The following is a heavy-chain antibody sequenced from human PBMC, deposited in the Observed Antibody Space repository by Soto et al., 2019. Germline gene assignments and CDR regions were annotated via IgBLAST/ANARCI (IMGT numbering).Heavy chain of an antibody. D-gene: IGHD5-12*01. J-gene: IGHJ4*02. CDR2: IIPIFGTA. CDR1: GGTFSSYA. V-gene: IGHV1-69*12. Sequence: QVQLVQSGAEVKKPGSSVKVSCKASGGTFSSYAISWVRQAPGQGLEWMGGIIPIFGTANYAQKFQGRVTITADEATSTAYMELRSLRSEDTAVYYCARRGDGYNHLDYWGQGTLVTVSS. CDR3: ARRGDGYNHLDY.